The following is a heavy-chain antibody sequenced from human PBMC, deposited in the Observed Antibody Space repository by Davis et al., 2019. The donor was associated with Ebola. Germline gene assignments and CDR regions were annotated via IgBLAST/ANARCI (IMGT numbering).Heavy chain of an antibody. V-gene: IGHV3-64*01. CDR3: AREQQLVRGGIDY. D-gene: IGHD6-13*01. CDR1: GFTFSSYA. J-gene: IGHJ4*02. CDR2: ISSNGGST. Sequence: GESLKISCAASGFTFSSYALHWVRQAPGKGLEYVSAISSNGGSTYYANSVKGRFTISRDNSKNTLYLQMGSLRAEDMAVYYCAREQQLVRGGIDYWGQGTLVTVSS.